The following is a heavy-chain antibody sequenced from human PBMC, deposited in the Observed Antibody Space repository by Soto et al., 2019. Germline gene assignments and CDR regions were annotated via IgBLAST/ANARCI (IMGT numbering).Heavy chain of an antibody. CDR3: TRDASRDSSARGWFDP. Sequence: GGSLRLSCAASGFTFRSFTMNWVRQAPGKGLEWVSTISSNSAYIYYTDALRGRFTISRDNAKNSLHLQRNSLRAEDTAVYYCTRDASRDSSARGWFDPWGPGTLVTVSS. CDR2: ISSNSAYI. D-gene: IGHD6-13*01. V-gene: IGHV3-21*01. J-gene: IGHJ5*02. CDR1: GFTFRSFT.